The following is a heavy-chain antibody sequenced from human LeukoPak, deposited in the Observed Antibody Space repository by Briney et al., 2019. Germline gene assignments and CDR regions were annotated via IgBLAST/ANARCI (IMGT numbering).Heavy chain of an antibody. CDR2: INHSGST. J-gene: IGHJ4*02. CDR3: ARGQGQLWHADFDY. CDR1: GGSFSGYY. Sequence: PSETLSLTCAVYGGSFSGYYWSWIRQPPGKGLEWIGEINHSGSTNYNSSLKSRVTISVDTSKNQFSLKLSSVTAADTAVYYCARGQGQLWHADFDYWGQGTLVTVSS. V-gene: IGHV4-34*01. D-gene: IGHD5-18*01.